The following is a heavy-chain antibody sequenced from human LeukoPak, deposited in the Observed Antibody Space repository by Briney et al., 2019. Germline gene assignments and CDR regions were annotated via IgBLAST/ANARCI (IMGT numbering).Heavy chain of an antibody. J-gene: IGHJ4*02. CDR1: GYTFTSYD. V-gene: IGHV1-8*01. Sequence: GASVKVSCKASGYTFTSYDINWVRQATGQGLEWMGWMNPNSGNTGYAQKFRGRVTMTRNTSISTAYMELSSLRSEDTAVYYCARGDGPYYYDSSGSPGGYWGQGTLVTVSS. CDR3: ARGDGPYYYDSSGSPGGY. D-gene: IGHD3-22*01. CDR2: MNPNSGNT.